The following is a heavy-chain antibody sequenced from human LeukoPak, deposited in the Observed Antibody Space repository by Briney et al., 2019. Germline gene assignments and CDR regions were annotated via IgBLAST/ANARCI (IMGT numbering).Heavy chain of an antibody. J-gene: IGHJ4*02. CDR3: ARDPGYSSSWLTDPGDYFDY. Sequence: GGSLRLSCAASGFSFSRDSMNWVRQAPGKGLEWISYVSHDSGIKYYADSVRGRFTISRDNAKNSLYLQMNSLRAEDTAVYYCARDPGYSSSWLTDPGDYFDYWGQGTLVTVSS. V-gene: IGHV3-48*01. CDR1: GFSFSRDS. D-gene: IGHD6-13*01. CDR2: VSHDSGIK.